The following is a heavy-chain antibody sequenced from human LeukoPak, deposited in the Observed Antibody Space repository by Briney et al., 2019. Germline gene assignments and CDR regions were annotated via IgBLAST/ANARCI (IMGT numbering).Heavy chain of an antibody. V-gene: IGHV1-2*06. CDR2: INPNSGGT. J-gene: IGHJ4*02. CDR3: ARDCSGGSCSADY. CDR1: GYTFTGYY. D-gene: IGHD2-15*01. Sequence: ASVKVSCKASGYTFTGYYMHWVRQAPGQGLEWMGRINPNSGGTNYAQKFQGRVTMTRDTSISTAYMELTSLRSDDTAVYYCARDCSGGSCSADYWGQGTLVTVSS.